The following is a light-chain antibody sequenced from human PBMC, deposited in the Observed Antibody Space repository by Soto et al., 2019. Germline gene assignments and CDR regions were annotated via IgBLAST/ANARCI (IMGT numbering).Light chain of an antibody. CDR1: QSISSY. J-gene: IGKJ1*01. CDR2: EAS. CDR3: HKYCSHSWT. Sequence: DIQMTQSPSTVSAYLGDRATLTCRASQSISSYLAWYQQTPGKAPRLLIYEASTMASGVPSRFSGSGSGTEFTLTISSLQPDDFANYYCHKYCSHSWTFGQGTKVDIK. V-gene: IGKV1-5*01.